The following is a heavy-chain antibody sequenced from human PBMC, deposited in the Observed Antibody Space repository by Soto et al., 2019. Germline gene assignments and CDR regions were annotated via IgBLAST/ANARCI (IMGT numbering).Heavy chain of an antibody. J-gene: IGHJ4*02. V-gene: IGHV4-4*02. Sequence: QVQLQESGPGLVKPSGTLSLTCAVSGGSISSSNWWSWVRQPPGKGLEWIGEIYHSGNTNYNPSLKSRVSMAVDKSRNQFSLKLSSVAAADTAVYYCARRWGEGRVDSWCQGTLVTVSS. D-gene: IGHD3-10*01. CDR1: GGSISSSNW. CDR2: IYHSGNT. CDR3: ARRWGEGRVDS.